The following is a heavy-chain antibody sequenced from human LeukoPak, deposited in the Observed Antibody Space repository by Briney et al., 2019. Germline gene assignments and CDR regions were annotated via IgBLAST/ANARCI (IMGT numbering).Heavy chain of an antibody. D-gene: IGHD3-10*01. J-gene: IGHJ4*02. CDR2: IYYSGST. V-gene: IGHV4-59*01. Sequence: SETLSLTCSVSGGSISSYYWSWIRQPPGKGPEWIGYIYYSGSTNYNPSLKSRVSISVDTSKNQFSLKLSSVTAADTAVYYCATSYYYGSGSYYPWAYWGQGTLVTVSS. CDR1: GGSISSYY. CDR3: ATSYYYGSGSYYPWAY.